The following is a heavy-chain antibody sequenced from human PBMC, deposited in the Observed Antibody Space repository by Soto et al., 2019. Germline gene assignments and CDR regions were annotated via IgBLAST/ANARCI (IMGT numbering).Heavy chain of an antibody. V-gene: IGHV4-31*03. J-gene: IGHJ6*02. CDR3: ARDNRITVTPDNVAYGMDV. Sequence: PSETLSLTCTVSGDSVSGGGYYWGWVRQRPGKGLEWIGCVYHSGGTHYNPSLNGRLTISVDKSKNQFYLRLTSVTAADTAVYYCARDNRITVTPDNVAYGMDVWGQGTTVTVSS. D-gene: IGHD4-17*01. CDR1: GDSVSGGGYY. CDR2: VYHSGGT.